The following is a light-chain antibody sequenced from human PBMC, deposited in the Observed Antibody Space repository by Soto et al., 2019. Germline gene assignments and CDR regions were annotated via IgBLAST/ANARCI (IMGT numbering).Light chain of an antibody. CDR3: SSYTSSSTLYV. Sequence: QSVLTQPASVSGSPGQSITISCTGTSSDDGGYNYVSWYQQHPDKAPKLMIYDVSNRASGVSNRFSGSKSGNTASLTSSGLQAEDEADYYCSSYTSSSTLYVFGTGTKVTVL. CDR2: DVS. V-gene: IGLV2-14*01. J-gene: IGLJ1*01. CDR1: SSDDGGYNY.